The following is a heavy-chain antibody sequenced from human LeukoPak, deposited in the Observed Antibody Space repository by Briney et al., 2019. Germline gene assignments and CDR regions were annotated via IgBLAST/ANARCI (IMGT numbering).Heavy chain of an antibody. D-gene: IGHD6-19*01. Sequence: SETLSLTCTVSGVSISSSNSYWGWIRQPPGKGLEWIGSIYYSGNTYYNASLKSQVSISIDTSKNQFSLRLTSVTAADTAVYYCARGVGAVAGTWGQGTLVTVSS. CDR3: ARGVGAVAGT. J-gene: IGHJ4*02. CDR1: GVSISSSNSY. CDR2: IYYSGNT. V-gene: IGHV4-39*01.